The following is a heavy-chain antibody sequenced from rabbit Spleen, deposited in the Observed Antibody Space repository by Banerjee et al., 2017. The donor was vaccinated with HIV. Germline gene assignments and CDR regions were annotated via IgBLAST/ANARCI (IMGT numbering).Heavy chain of an antibody. Sequence: QLKESGGGLVQPGGSLKLSCKASGFDFSSYGVSWVRQAPGKGLEWIGYIEPIFGRTYYANWVNGRFTVSSHNAQNTLYLQLNSLTAADTATYFCARDLTDVIGWNFGWWGQGTLVTVS. V-gene: IGHV1S7*01. CDR3: ARDLTDVIGWNFGW. J-gene: IGHJ4*01. CDR2: IEPIFGRT. D-gene: IGHD1-1*01. CDR1: GFDFSSYG.